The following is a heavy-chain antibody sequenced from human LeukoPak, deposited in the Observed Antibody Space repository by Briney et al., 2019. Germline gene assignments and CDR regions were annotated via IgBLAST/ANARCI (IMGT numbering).Heavy chain of an antibody. Sequence: RPGGSLRLSCAASGFTFSSYWMHWVRQAPGKGLVWVSRINSDGSSTSYADSVKGRFTISRDSSKNTLFLQMNSLRAEDTAVYYCAKNYPSFDYWGQGTLVTVSS. V-gene: IGHV3-74*01. CDR1: GFTFSSYW. D-gene: IGHD3-10*01. CDR3: AKNYPSFDY. J-gene: IGHJ4*02. CDR2: INSDGSST.